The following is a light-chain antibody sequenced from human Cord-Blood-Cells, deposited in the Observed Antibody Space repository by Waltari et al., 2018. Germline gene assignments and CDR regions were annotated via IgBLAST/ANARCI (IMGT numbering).Light chain of an antibody. J-gene: IGLJ1*01. CDR3: CSYAGSYTYV. V-gene: IGLV2-11*01. Sequence: QSALTQPPSVSGSPGQPVTISCPGTSSDVGGYNYVPWYQQHPGKAPKLMLYDVSKRPSGVRDRFSGSSSGNTASLTISGLQAEDEADYYCCSYAGSYTYVYGTGTKVTVL. CDR1: SSDVGGYNY. CDR2: DVS.